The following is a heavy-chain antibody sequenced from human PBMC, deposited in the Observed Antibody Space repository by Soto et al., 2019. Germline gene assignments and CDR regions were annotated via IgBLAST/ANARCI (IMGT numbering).Heavy chain of an antibody. D-gene: IGHD4-17*01. Sequence: GASVKVSCKASGYTFTSYGISWVRQAPGQGLEWMGWISAYNGNTNYAQKLQGRVTMTTDTSTSTAYMELRSLRSDDTAVHYCARVKGFVTTVTTGYQGWSDPWGQGTLVTVSS. V-gene: IGHV1-18*04. J-gene: IGHJ5*02. CDR2: ISAYNGNT. CDR3: ARVKGFVTTVTTGYQGWSDP. CDR1: GYTFTSYG.